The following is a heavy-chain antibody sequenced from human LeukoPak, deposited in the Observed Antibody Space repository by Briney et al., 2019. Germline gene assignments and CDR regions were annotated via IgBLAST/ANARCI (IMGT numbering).Heavy chain of an antibody. J-gene: IGHJ4*02. D-gene: IGHD6-19*01. CDR1: GYTFTGYY. CDR3: ARGYSSGWTFDY. Sequence: ASVKVSCKASGYTFTGYYVHWVRQAPGQGLEWMGWINPNSGGTNYAQRFQDRVSMTRDTYISTAYMELSSLRSEDTAVYYCARGYSSGWTFDYWGQGTLVTVSS. CDR2: INPNSGGT. V-gene: IGHV1-2*02.